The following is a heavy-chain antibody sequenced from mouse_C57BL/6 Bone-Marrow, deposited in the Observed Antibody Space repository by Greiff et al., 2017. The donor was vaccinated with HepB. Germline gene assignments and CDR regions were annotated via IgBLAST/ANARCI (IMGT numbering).Heavy chain of an antibody. Sequence: VQLQESGAELVRPGTSVKVSCKASGYAFTNYLIEWVKQRPGQGLEWIGVINPGSGGTNYNEKFKGKATLTADKSSSTAYMQLSSLTSEDSAVYFCARDSLAMDYWGQGTSVTVSS. CDR1: GYAFTNYL. CDR2: INPGSGGT. J-gene: IGHJ4*01. V-gene: IGHV1-54*01. CDR3: ARDSLAMDY.